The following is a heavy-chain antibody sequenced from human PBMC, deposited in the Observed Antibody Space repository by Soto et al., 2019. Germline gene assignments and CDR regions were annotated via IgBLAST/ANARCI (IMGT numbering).Heavy chain of an antibody. Sequence: EAQLVESGGGLVQPGGSLRLSCAASGFTFRHYEMHWVRQAPGKGLEYVSGISNNGAHTDYAKSVKGRFTISRDNSENTLYLQMGSLRAEDMALYYCARRGYGSRWPNVYMDVWGKGTTVTVSS. V-gene: IGHV3-64*01. J-gene: IGHJ6*03. CDR1: GFTFRHYE. CDR3: ARRGYGSRWPNVYMDV. CDR2: ISNNGAHT. D-gene: IGHD6-13*01.